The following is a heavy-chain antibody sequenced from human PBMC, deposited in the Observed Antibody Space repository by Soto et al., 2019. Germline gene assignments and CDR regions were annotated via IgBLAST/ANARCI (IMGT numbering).Heavy chain of an antibody. D-gene: IGHD2-21*02. Sequence: SGPTLVNPTQTLTLTRTFSGFSLSTSGMRVSWIRQPPGKALEWLARIDWDDDKFYSTSLKTRLTISKDTSKNQVVLTMTNMDPVDTATYYCARVVTAAHDAFDIWGQGTMVTVSS. CDR2: IDWDDDK. CDR3: ARVVTAAHDAFDI. V-gene: IGHV2-70*04. J-gene: IGHJ3*02. CDR1: GFSLSTSGMR.